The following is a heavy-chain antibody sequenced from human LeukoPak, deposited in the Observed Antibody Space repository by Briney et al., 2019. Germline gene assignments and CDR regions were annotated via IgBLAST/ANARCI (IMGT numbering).Heavy chain of an antibody. J-gene: IGHJ5*02. V-gene: IGHV4-34*01. D-gene: IGHD2-15*01. Sequence: SETLSLTCAVHGGSFSGYYWSWIRQPPGKGLEWIGEVNHSGSTNYNPSLKSRVTISVDTSKNQFSLKLSSVTAADTAVYYCARGGIVVVVAATRWFDPWGQGTLVTVSS. CDR2: VNHSGST. CDR3: ARGGIVVVVAATRWFDP. CDR1: GGSFSGYY.